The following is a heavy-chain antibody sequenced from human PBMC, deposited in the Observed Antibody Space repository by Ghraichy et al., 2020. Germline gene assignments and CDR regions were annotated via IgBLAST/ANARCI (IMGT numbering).Heavy chain of an antibody. CDR1: GGSFSGYY. Sequence: ESLNISCAVYGGSFSGYYWSWIRQPPGKGLEWIGEINHSGGTNYNPSLKSRVTISIDTSKNQFSLKLSSVTAADTAVYHCARGNTIFGGHGWIDPWGQGTLVTVSS. V-gene: IGHV4-34*01. CDR3: ARGNTIFGGHGWIDP. J-gene: IGHJ5*02. D-gene: IGHD3-3*01. CDR2: INHSGGT.